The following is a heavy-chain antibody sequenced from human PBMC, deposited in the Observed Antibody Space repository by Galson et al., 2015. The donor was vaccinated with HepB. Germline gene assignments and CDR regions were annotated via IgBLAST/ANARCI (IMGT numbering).Heavy chain of an antibody. CDR1: GYSFPSYW. Sequence: QSGAEVKKPGESLKISCKGSGYSFPSYWIGWVRQMPGKGLEWMGIIYPGDSDTRYSPSFQGQVTISADKSISTAYLQWSSLKASDTAMYYCARRSVTMVREVQGGMDVWGQGTTVTVSS. CDR2: IYPGDSDT. CDR3: ARRSVTMVREVQGGMDV. V-gene: IGHV5-51*01. D-gene: IGHD3-10*01. J-gene: IGHJ6*02.